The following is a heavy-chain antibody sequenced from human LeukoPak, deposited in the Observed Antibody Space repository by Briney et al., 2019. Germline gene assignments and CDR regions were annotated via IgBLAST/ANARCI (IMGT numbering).Heavy chain of an antibody. Sequence: ASVKVSCKASGYTFTGYYMHWVRQAPGQGLEWMGWINPNSGGTNYAQKFQGRVTMTRDTSISTAYMELSRLRSGDTAVYYCARDPGSYFPDDAFDIWGQGTMVTVSS. J-gene: IGHJ3*02. CDR3: ARDPGSYFPDDAFDI. V-gene: IGHV1-2*02. D-gene: IGHD1-26*01. CDR1: GYTFTGYY. CDR2: INPNSGGT.